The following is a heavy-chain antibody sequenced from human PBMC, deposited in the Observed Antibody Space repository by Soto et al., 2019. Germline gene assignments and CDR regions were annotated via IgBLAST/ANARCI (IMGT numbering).Heavy chain of an antibody. V-gene: IGHV1-46*03. CDR2: VNPTGGST. J-gene: IGHJ4*02. CDR3: ARHLAAGDS. Sequence: QVQLVQSGAEVKKPGASVRVSCKASGYTFTSYYIHWVRQAPGQGLEWMAIVNPTGGSTNYAQKFQGRVTVTFDTSTSTVFMELNRLRYEDRAVYYCARHLAAGDSWGQGTLVTVSS. CDR1: GYTFTSYY. D-gene: IGHD6-25*01.